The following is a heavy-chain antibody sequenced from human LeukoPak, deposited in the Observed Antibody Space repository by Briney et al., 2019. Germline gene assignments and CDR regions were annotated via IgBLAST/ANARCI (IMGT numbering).Heavy chain of an antibody. CDR1: GFTFSSHA. CDR2: IYSGGST. CDR3: AREVWRYDSSGSDAFDI. J-gene: IGHJ3*02. D-gene: IGHD3-22*01. Sequence: GGSLRLSCVGSGFTFSSHAMSWVRQAPGKGLEWVSVIYSGGSTYYADSVKGRFTISRDNSKNTLYLQMNSLRAEDTAVYYCAREVWRYDSSGSDAFDIWGQGTMVTVSS. V-gene: IGHV3-53*01.